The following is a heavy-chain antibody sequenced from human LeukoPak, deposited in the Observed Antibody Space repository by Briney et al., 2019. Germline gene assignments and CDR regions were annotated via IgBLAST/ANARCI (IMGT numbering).Heavy chain of an antibody. CDR3: ARDRVVKRGLIWYMDV. J-gene: IGHJ6*03. CDR2: IYHSGTT. Sequence: PSQTLFLTCSVSGGSISSGGYYWSWIRQPPGKGLEWIGYIYHSGTTYYNPSLKSRVTISVDTSKNQFSLKLSSVTAADTAVYYCARDRVVKRGLIWYMDVWGKGTTVTVSS. V-gene: IGHV4-30-2*01. CDR1: GGSISSGGYY. D-gene: IGHD3-3*01.